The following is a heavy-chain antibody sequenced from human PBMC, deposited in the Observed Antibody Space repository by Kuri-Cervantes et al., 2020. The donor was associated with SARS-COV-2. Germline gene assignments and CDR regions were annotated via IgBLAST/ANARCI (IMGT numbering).Heavy chain of an antibody. J-gene: IGHJ4*02. CDR1: GFTFSSYA. CDR2: ISYDGSNK. V-gene: IGHV3-30-3*02. CDR3: ASVVFDTAMVYFDY. Sequence: GGSLRLSCAASGFTFSSYAMHWVRQAPGKGLEWVAVISYDGSNKYYADSVKGRFTISRDNSKNTLYLQMNSLRAEDTAVYYCASVVFDTAMVYFDYWGQGTLVTVSS. D-gene: IGHD5-18*01.